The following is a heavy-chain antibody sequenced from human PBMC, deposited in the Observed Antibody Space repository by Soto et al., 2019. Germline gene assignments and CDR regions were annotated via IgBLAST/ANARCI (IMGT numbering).Heavy chain of an antibody. CDR2: ISSTTNYI. J-gene: IGHJ4*02. CDR3: ARESEDLTSNFDY. Sequence: PGGSLRLSCAASGFIFTRYSMNWVRQAPGKGLEWVSSISSTTNYIYYGDSMKGRFTISRDNAKNSLYLEMYSLRAEDTAVYYCARESEDLTSNFDYWGQGTLVTVSS. CDR1: GFIFTRYS. V-gene: IGHV3-21*06.